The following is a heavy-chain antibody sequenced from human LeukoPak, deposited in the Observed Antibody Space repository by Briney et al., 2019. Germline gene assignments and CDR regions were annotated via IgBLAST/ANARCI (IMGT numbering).Heavy chain of an antibody. CDR1: GGSISNNNW. J-gene: IGHJ4*02. CDR2: IYHSGST. Sequence: KASETLSLTCAVSGGSISNNNWWSWVRQPPGKGLEWIGEIYHSGSTNHNPSLKSRVTISVDKSKNQFSLKLSSVTAADTAVYYCARVYCSSTSCYYFDYWGQGTLVTVSS. CDR3: ARVYCSSTSCYYFDY. D-gene: IGHD2-2*01. V-gene: IGHV4-4*02.